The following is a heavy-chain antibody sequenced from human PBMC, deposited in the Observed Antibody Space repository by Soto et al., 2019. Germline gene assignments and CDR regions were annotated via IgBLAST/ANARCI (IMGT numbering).Heavy chain of an antibody. J-gene: IGHJ4*02. D-gene: IGHD3-10*01. CDR1: GGSISSGGYY. Sequence: PSETLSLTCTVSGGSISSGGYYWSWIRQHPGKGLEWIGYIYYSGSTYYNPSLKSRVTISVDTSKNQFSLKLSSVTAADTAVYYCARAYYYGSGSYYNYFDYWGQGTLVTVSS. V-gene: IGHV4-31*03. CDR3: ARAYYYGSGSYYNYFDY. CDR2: IYYSGST.